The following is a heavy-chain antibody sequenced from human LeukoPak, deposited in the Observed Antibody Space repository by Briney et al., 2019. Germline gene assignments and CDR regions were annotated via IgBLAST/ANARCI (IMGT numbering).Heavy chain of an antibody. Sequence: GASVRVSCKASGYTFTSYAMHWVRQAPGQRLEWMGWINAGNGNTKYSQKFQGRVTITRDTSASTAYMELSSLRSEDTAVYYCARPLFPSSWYQHDAFDIWGQGTMVTVSS. CDR3: ARPLFPSSWYQHDAFDI. J-gene: IGHJ3*02. D-gene: IGHD6-13*01. CDR2: INAGNGNT. CDR1: GYTFTSYA. V-gene: IGHV1-3*01.